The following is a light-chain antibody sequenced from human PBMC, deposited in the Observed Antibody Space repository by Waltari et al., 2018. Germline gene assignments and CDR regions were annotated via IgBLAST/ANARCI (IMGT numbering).Light chain of an antibody. CDR1: SSSVGGYKY. CDR2: DVN. V-gene: IGLV2-11*01. J-gene: IGLJ2*01. CDR3: CSYAGGSVL. Sequence: QSALTQPRSVSGSPGQSVTISCTGTSSSVGGYKYVSLYHQHTGKAPTLMSYDVNQRPSGVPDRFSGSKSGNAASLTISGLQVEDEGDYYCCSYAGGSVLFGGGTKLTVL.